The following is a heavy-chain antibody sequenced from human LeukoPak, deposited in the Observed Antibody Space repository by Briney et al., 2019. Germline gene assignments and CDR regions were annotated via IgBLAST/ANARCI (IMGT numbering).Heavy chain of an antibody. D-gene: IGHD3-10*01. CDR3: ARGRYYGSGSDFDY. CDR1: GGSFSGYY. CDR2: INHSGST. Sequence: SETLSLTCAVYGGSFSGYYWSWIRQPPGKGLEWIGEINHSGSTNYNPSLKSRVTISVDTSKNQFSLKLSSVTAADTAVYYCARGRYYGSGSDFDYWGQGTLVTVS. V-gene: IGHV4-34*01. J-gene: IGHJ4*02.